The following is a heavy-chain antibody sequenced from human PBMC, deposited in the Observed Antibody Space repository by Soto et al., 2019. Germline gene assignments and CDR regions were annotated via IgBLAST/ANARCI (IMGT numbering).Heavy chain of an antibody. CDR1: GFTFTNTW. V-gene: IGHV3-15*07. Sequence: EVQLVESGGGLVKPGGSLRLSCAASGFTFTNTWMNWVRQAPGKGLEWVGRIKTNTEGGTTVYPAPVKGRFTISRDDSKNTVYLQMNSLKTEDTAIYYCTTVSTTYSYFDYWGQGSLVTVSS. J-gene: IGHJ4*02. CDR3: TTVSTTYSYFDY. CDR2: IKTNTEGGTT. D-gene: IGHD2-15*01.